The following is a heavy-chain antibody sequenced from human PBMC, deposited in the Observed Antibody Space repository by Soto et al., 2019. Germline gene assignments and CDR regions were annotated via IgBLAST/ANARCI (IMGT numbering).Heavy chain of an antibody. V-gene: IGHV3-23*01. CDR3: AKVIRSCSSTSCYPGGFDI. CDR1: GFTFSSYA. CDR2: ISGSGGST. J-gene: IGHJ3*02. D-gene: IGHD2-2*01. Sequence: EVQLLESGGGLVQPGGCLRLSCAASGFTFSSYAMSWVRQAPGKGLEWVSAISGSGGSTYYADSVKGRFTISRDNSKNTLYLQMNSLRAEDTAVYYCAKVIRSCSSTSCYPGGFDIWGQGTMVTVSS.